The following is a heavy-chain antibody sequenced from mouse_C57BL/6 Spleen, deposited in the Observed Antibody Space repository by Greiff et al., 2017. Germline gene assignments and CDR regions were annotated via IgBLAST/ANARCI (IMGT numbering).Heavy chain of an antibody. J-gene: IGHJ2*01. V-gene: IGHV1-74*01. Sequence: QVQLQQPGAELVKPGASVKVSCKASGYTFTSYWMHWVKQRPGQGLEWIGRIHPSDSDTNYNQKFKGKATFTADTSSNTAYMQLSSLTTEDSAIYYCAGGYYDFDYWGQGTTLTVSS. CDR2: IHPSDSDT. D-gene: IGHD2-3*01. CDR3: AGGYYDFDY. CDR1: GYTFTSYW.